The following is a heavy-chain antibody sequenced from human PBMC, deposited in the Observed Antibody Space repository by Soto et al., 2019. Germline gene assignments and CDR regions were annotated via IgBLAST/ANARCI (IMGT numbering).Heavy chain of an antibody. D-gene: IGHD3-3*01. CDR1: GGTFSSYA. CDR3: ASDVITSFGVVIISRPMDV. CDR2: IISIFGTA. J-gene: IGHJ6*01. Sequence: SVKVSCKASGGTFSSYAISWVRQAPGQGLEWMGGIISIFGTANYAQKFQGRDMSTQDESTSTAYMELSSLRSEHAAVYYCASDVITSFGVVIISRPMDVWGQGTTVTVSS. V-gene: IGHV1-69*13.